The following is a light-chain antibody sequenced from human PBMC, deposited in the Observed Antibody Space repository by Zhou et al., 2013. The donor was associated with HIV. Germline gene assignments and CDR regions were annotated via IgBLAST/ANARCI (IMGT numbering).Light chain of an antibody. CDR2: KTS. V-gene: IGKV1-5*03. Sequence: IQMTQSPSIVSAFPGDRVTITCRANETVGRSLAWYQQKFGKAPTLLIYKTSTLETGVPSRFSGSGSGIDFTLTITGLQPDDLATIFCQQYKSFLLSFGGGTSVEIK. CDR3: QQYKSFLLS. J-gene: IGKJ4*01. CDR1: ETVGRS.